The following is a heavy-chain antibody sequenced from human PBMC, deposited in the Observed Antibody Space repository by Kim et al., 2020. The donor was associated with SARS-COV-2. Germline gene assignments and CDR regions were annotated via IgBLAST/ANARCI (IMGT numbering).Heavy chain of an antibody. D-gene: IGHD3-16*02. Sequence: GGSLRLSCAASGFTFSDYYMSWIRQAPGKGLEWVSYISSSSSYTNYADSVKGRFTISRDNAKNSLYLQMNSLRAEDTAVYYCARVGYDYVWGSYRDYYYYGMYVWGQGTTVTVSS. J-gene: IGHJ6*02. CDR1: GFTFSDYY. CDR2: ISSSSSYT. V-gene: IGHV3-11*05. CDR3: ARVGYDYVWGSYRDYYYYGMYV.